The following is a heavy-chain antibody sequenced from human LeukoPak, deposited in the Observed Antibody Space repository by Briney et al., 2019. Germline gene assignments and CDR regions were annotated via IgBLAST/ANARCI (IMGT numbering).Heavy chain of an antibody. CDR2: IYTSGST. CDR3: ARGKYCSGGSCYGGDAFDI. Sequence: SETLSLTCTVSGGSISSYYWSWIRQPPGKGLEWIGYIYTSGSTNYNPSLKSRVTMSVDTSKNQFSLKLSSVTAADTAVYYCARGKYCSGGSCYGGDAFDIWGQGTMVTVSS. D-gene: IGHD2-15*01. CDR1: GGSISSYY. J-gene: IGHJ3*02. V-gene: IGHV4-4*09.